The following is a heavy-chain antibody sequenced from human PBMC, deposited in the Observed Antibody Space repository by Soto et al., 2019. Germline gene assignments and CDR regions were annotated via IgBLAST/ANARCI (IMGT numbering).Heavy chain of an antibody. CDR1: GYTFSNYD. J-gene: IGHJ4*02. CDR2: VNPNNGDT. V-gene: IGHV1-8*01. Sequence: QVQLVQSGAELKKPGASVKVSCKASGYTFSNYDMNWVRQATGQGPEWIGWVNPNNGDTGYAQKFQGQVTLPTAISPTTAYMELTSLRSEDTAIYYCAKVSRKGSAIDFDYWGQGTLITVSS. CDR3: AKVSRKGSAIDFDY. D-gene: IGHD3-10*01.